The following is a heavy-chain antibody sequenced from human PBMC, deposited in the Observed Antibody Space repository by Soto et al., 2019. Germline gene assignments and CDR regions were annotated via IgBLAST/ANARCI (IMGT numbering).Heavy chain of an antibody. D-gene: IGHD3-9*01. V-gene: IGHV1-69*13. J-gene: IGHJ1*01. CDR1: GGTFSSYA. Sequence: ASVKVSCKASGGTFSSYAISWVRQAPGQGLEWMGGIIPIFGTANYAQKFQGRVTITADESTSTAYMELSSLRSEDTAVYYCARGPVLRYFDWLLDAEYFQHWGQGTLVTVSS. CDR2: IIPIFGTA. CDR3: ARGPVLRYFDWLLDAEYFQH.